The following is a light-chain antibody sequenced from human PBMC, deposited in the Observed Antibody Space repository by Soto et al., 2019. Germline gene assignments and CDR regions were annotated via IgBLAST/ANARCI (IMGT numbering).Light chain of an antibody. V-gene: IGKV3-20*01. J-gene: IGKJ2*01. CDR2: GAS. Sequence: DIVLTQSPGTLSLSPGERASLSCRASQSVNNIYLGWYQQKPGQAPRLLIYGASSRATGIPDRFSGSGSGTDFTLTISRLEPEDCAVYYCRHYGSSPPMYTFGQGTKLEIK. CDR1: QSVNNIY. CDR3: RHYGSSPPMYT.